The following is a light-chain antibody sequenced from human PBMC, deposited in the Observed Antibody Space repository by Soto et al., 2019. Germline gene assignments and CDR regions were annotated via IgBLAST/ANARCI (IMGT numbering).Light chain of an antibody. V-gene: IGKV1-39*01. CDR2: AAS. J-gene: IGKJ2*01. CDR1: QSIRSN. Sequence: DIQMTQSPSSLSASVGDRVTITCRASQSIRSNLNWYQQKLGKAPKLLIYAASSLQSGVPSTFSGSRSGTDFTLTITSLQPDDFATYYCQQSYSTPYTFGQGTILEIK. CDR3: QQSYSTPYT.